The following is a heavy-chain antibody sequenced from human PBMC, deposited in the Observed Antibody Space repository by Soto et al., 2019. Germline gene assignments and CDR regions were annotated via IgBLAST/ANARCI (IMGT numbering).Heavy chain of an antibody. V-gene: IGHV5-10-1*01. CDR1: GYSFTSYW. CDR3: AIQLRSGELNAFDI. Sequence: GESLKISCKGSGYSFTSYWISWARQMPGKGLEWTGRIDPSDSYTNYSPSFQGHVTISADKSISTAYLQWSSLKASDTAMYYCAIQLRSGELNAFDIWGQGTTVPVS. J-gene: IGHJ3*02. D-gene: IGHD1-26*01. CDR2: IDPSDSYT.